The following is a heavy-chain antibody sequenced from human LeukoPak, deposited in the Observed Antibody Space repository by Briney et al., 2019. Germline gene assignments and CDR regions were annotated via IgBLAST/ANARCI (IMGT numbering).Heavy chain of an antibody. D-gene: IGHD3-16*01. V-gene: IGHV4-59*01. CDR1: GGSISSYY. CDR2: IYYSGST. J-gene: IGHJ4*02. Sequence: SSETLFLTCTVSGGSISSYYWSWIRQPPGKGLEWIGYIYYSGSTNYNPSLKSRVTISVDTSKNQFSLKLSSVTAADTAVYYCARAGRGSYYNYWGQGTLVTVSS. CDR3: ARAGRGSYYNY.